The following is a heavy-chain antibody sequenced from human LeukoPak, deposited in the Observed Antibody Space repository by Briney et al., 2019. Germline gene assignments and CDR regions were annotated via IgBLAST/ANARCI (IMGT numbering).Heavy chain of an antibody. V-gene: IGHV1-69*13. CDR1: GGTFSSYA. D-gene: IGHD3-16*02. Sequence: ASVKASCKASGGTFSSYAISWVRQAPGQGLEWMGGIIPIFGTANYAQKFQGRVTITADESTSTAYMELSSLRSEDTAVYYCAGLTRLGELSLYRAWYYFDYWGQGTLVTVSS. CDR2: IIPIFGTA. J-gene: IGHJ4*02. CDR3: AGLTRLGELSLYRAWYYFDY.